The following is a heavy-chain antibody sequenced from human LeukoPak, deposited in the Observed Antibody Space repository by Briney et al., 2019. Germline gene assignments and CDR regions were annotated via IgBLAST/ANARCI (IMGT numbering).Heavy chain of an antibody. CDR3: AKDPHYGDYGNFDY. CDR1: GFTFSSYS. D-gene: IGHD4-17*01. CDR2: ISGSGGST. V-gene: IGHV3-23*01. J-gene: IGHJ4*02. Sequence: GGSLRLSCAASGFTFSSYSMSWVRQAPGKGLEWVSAISGSGGSTYYADSVKGRFTISRDNSKNTLYLQMNSLRAEDTAVYYCAKDPHYGDYGNFDYWGQGTLVTVSS.